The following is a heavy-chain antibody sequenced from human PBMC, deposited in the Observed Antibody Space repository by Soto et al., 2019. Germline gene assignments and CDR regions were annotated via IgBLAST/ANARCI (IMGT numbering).Heavy chain of an antibody. Sequence: SETLSLTWTVSGGTISSYHWSWIRQPAGKGLEWMGRIYTSGSTNSNPSLKRRVTMSVDTSKNQFSLKLSFVTAADTAVYSCARHYSSSSGTDYWGQGTLVTVSS. CDR2: IYTSGST. J-gene: IGHJ4*02. V-gene: IGHV4-4*07. D-gene: IGHD6-6*01. CDR1: GGTISSYH. CDR3: ARHYSSSSGTDY.